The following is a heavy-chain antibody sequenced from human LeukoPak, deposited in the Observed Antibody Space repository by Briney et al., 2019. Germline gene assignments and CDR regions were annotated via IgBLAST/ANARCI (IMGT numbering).Heavy chain of an antibody. CDR2: IYYSGST. CDR3: ARRIGPLQQLAPYNWFDP. Sequence: PSETLSLTCTVSGGSISSSSYYRGWIRQPPGKGLEWIGSIYYSGSTYYNPSLKSRVTISVDTSRNQFSLKLSSVTAADTAVYYCARRIGPLQQLAPYNWFDPWGQGTLVTVSS. J-gene: IGHJ5*02. CDR1: GGSISSSSYY. D-gene: IGHD6-13*01. V-gene: IGHV4-39*01.